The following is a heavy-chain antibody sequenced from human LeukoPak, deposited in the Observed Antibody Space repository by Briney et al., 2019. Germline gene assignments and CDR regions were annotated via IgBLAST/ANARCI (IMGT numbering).Heavy chain of an antibody. CDR3: ARGRLRTPDY. D-gene: IGHD5-12*01. CDR1: GFTFSSYT. V-gene: IGHV3-21*01. Sequence: PGGSLRLSCAASGFTFSSYTMNWVRQAPGKGLEWVSSISGSSSYIYYADSVKGRFTISRDNAKNSLYLQMNSLRAEDTAVYYCARGRLRTPDYWGQGTLVTVFS. CDR2: ISGSSSYI. J-gene: IGHJ4*02.